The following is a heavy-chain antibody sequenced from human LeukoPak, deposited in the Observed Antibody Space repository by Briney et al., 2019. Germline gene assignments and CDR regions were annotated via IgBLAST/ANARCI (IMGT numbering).Heavy chain of an antibody. D-gene: IGHD6-19*01. CDR2: ISRSSGSSI. V-gene: IGHV3-48*03. CDR1: GFTFSNYE. J-gene: IGHJ1*01. CDR3: ARDLFFSDAGYSSGWRAEYFHH. Sequence: PGGSLRLSCAASGFTFSNYEMNWVRQAPGKGLEWVSYISRSSGSSIYYADSVKGRFTISRDNAKNSLYLQMNSLRAEDAAVYYCARDLFFSDAGYSSGWRAEYFHHWGQGTLVTVSS.